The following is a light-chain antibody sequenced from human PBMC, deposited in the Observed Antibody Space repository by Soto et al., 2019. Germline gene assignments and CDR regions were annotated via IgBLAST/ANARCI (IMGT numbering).Light chain of an antibody. CDR3: QQYNNWPSPT. CDR2: GAS. V-gene: IGKV3-15*01. CDR1: QSVSSN. J-gene: IGKJ1*01. Sequence: EIVMTQSPATLSVSPGERATLSGRASQSVSSNLAWYQQKPGQAPRLLIYGASTRATGIPARFSGSGSGTEFTLTISSLQSEDFAVYYCQQYNNWPSPTFGQGTKVEIK.